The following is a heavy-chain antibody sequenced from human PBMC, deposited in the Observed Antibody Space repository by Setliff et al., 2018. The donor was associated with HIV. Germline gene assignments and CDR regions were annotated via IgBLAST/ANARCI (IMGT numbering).Heavy chain of an antibody. D-gene: IGHD3-22*01. J-gene: IGHJ4*02. V-gene: IGHV4-34*01. CDR3: ARGRQGLYYYNSGFSRGRYYDL. CDR2: INESGTS. Sequence: SETLSLTCAVYGGSFSGYYWSWIRQPPGKGLEWIGEINESGTSNSNPSLESRVTMSVDASKTHFSLKLSSVTAADTALYFCARGRQGLYYYNSGFSRGRYYDLWGQGTLVTVSS. CDR1: GGSFSGYY.